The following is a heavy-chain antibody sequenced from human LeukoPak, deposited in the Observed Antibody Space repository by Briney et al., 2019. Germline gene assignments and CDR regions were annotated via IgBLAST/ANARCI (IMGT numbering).Heavy chain of an antibody. J-gene: IGHJ4*02. CDR2: ISAYNGNT. Sequence: ASVKVSCKASGYTFRGHFIHWVRQAPGQGLEWMGWISAYNGNTNYAQKLQGRVTMTTDTSTSTAYMELRSLRSDDTAVYYCAVGATGVFDYWPREPWSPSPQ. V-gene: IGHV1-18*04. CDR3: AVGATGVFDY. D-gene: IGHD1-26*01. CDR1: GYTFRGHF.